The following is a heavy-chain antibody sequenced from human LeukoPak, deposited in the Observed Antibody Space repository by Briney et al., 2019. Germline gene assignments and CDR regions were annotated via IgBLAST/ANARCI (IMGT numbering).Heavy chain of an antibody. CDR1: GFTFSSCG. Sequence: GGSLRLSCAASGFTFSSCGMHWVRQAPGKGLEWVAFIRYDGSNKYYADSVKGRFTISRDNSKNTLYLQMNSLRAEDTAVYYCAKDGGGSSGLVDYWGQGTLVTVSS. CDR2: IRYDGSNK. J-gene: IGHJ4*02. D-gene: IGHD5-12*01. V-gene: IGHV3-30*02. CDR3: AKDGGGSSGLVDY.